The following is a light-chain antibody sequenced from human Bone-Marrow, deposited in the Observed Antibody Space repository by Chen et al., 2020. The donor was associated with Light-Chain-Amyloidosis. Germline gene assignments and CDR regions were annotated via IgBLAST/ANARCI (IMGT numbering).Light chain of an antibody. CDR1: TGAGTSGYY. Sequence: QTVVTQEPSLTVSQGGTVTLTCASSTGAGTSGYYPTWFQQKLGQAPRSLVYRTFTKHSGTPARFSGSLLGGKASLTLSGVQPEDEAEYYCLLYYGGPVVFGGGTKLTVL. V-gene: IGLV7-43*01. J-gene: IGLJ2*01. CDR3: LLYYGGPVV. CDR2: RTF.